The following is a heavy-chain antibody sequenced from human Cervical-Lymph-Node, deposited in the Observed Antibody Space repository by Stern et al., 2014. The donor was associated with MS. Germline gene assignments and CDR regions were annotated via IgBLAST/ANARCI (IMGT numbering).Heavy chain of an antibody. D-gene: IGHD6-19*01. CDR3: AREGVPVAGYYHAMDV. V-gene: IGHV3-21*06. CDR1: GFTFNSYT. J-gene: IGHJ6*02. Sequence: EVHLVESGGGLVKPGGSLRLSCAASGFTFNSYTMNWVRQAPGKGLEWVSSISSTSKYIYYEDSLKGRLTTSRDNAKNSLYLQVNSLRVEDTAVYYCAREGVPVAGYYHAMDVWGQGTTVTVSS. CDR2: ISSTSKYI.